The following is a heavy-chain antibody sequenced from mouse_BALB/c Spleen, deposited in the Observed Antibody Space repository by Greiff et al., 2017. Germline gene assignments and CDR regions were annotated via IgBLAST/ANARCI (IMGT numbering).Heavy chain of an antibody. CDR3: ADVSHAMDY. V-gene: IGHV14-3*02. CDR1: GFNIKDTY. J-gene: IGHJ4*01. Sequence: EVKLLESGAELVKPGASVKLSCTASGFNIKDTYMHWVKQRPEQGLEWIGRIDPANGNTKYDPKFQGKATITADTSSNTAYLQLSSLTSEDTAVYYCADVSHAMDYWGQGTSVTVSS. CDR2: IDPANGNT.